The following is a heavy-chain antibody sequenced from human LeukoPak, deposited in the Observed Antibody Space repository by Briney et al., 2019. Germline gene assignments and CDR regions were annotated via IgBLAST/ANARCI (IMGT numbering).Heavy chain of an antibody. CDR2: ISAYNGNT. D-gene: IGHD5-12*01. J-gene: IGHJ6*02. Sequence: ASVKVSCKASGYTFTSYGISWVRQAPGQGLEWMGWISAYNGNTNYAQKLQGRITMTTDTSTSTAYMELRSLRSDDTAVYYCARAGGYSGYDHDYYYYGMDVWGQGTTVTASS. V-gene: IGHV1-18*01. CDR3: ARAGGYSGYDHDYYYYGMDV. CDR1: GYTFTSYG.